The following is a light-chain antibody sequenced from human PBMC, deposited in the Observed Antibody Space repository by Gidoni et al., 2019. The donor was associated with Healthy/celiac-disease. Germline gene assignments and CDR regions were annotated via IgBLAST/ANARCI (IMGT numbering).Light chain of an antibody. J-gene: IGKJ2*01. CDR2: AGS. Sequence: DIQMTQSPSSLSASVGDRVTITCRASKSISSYLKWYQQNPGKAPKHLIYAGSSLQSGVPSRFSGSGSGTDFTLTISSLQPEDFATYYCQQSYSTPPENTFXXXTKLEIK. V-gene: IGKV1-39*01. CDR3: QQSYSTPPENT. CDR1: KSISSY.